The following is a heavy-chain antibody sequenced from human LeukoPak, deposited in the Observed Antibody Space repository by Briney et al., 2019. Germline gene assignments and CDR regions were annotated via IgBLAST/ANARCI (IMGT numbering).Heavy chain of an antibody. D-gene: IGHD4-17*01. CDR2: IYTSGST. Sequence: SETLSLTCAVYGGSFSGYYWSWIRQPAGKGLEWIGRIYTSGSTNYNPSLKSRVTMSVDTSKNQFSLKLSSVTAADTAVYYCAADYGDYSGYDYWGQGTLVTVSS. CDR3: AADYGDYSGYDY. CDR1: GGSFSGYY. V-gene: IGHV4-59*10. J-gene: IGHJ4*02.